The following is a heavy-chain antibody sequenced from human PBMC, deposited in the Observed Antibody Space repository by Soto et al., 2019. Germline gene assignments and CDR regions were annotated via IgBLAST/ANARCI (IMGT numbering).Heavy chain of an antibody. D-gene: IGHD6-19*01. CDR1: GYTFRSYG. V-gene: IGHV1-18*01. Sequence: QIRLEQSVSEVRKPGASVTVSCKASGYTFRSYGVTWVRQAPGQGLEWLGWISVDSGEATYAQSLKHRLTFTADAYATTAFMELKSLICDDTAIYYGSRAISSTCAKTSVDAWGQGTMVAVPS. J-gene: IGHJ1*01. CDR3: SRAISSTCAKTSVDA. CDR2: ISVDSGEA.